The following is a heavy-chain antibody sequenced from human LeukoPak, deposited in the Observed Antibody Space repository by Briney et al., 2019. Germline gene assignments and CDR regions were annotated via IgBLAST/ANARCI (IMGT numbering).Heavy chain of an antibody. D-gene: IGHD2-15*01. J-gene: IGHJ6*02. CDR3: ARDLCGGSCYSSYYYYYGMDV. Sequence: GASVKVSCKASGYTFTSYAMHWVRQAPGQRLEWMGWINAGNGNTKYSQKFQGRVTITRDTSASTAYMELSSLRSEDTAVYYCARDLCGGSCYSSYYYYYGMDVWGQGTTVTVSS. CDR1: GYTFTSYA. V-gene: IGHV1-3*01. CDR2: INAGNGNT.